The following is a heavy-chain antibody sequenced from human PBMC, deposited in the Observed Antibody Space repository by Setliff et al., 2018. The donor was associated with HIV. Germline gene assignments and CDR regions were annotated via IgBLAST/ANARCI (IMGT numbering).Heavy chain of an antibody. V-gene: IGHV1-8*01. J-gene: IGHJ4*02. CDR3: ARELASAAAPLGY. CDR1: GYTFTSFD. Sequence: ASVKVSCKASGYTFTSFDINWVRQATGQGLEWMGWMNPNSGNSGFAQKFQGRVTMTRNSSISTAYMELSSLRFDDTAVYYCARELASAAAPLGYWGQGTLVTVSS. CDR2: MNPNSGNS. D-gene: IGHD6-13*01.